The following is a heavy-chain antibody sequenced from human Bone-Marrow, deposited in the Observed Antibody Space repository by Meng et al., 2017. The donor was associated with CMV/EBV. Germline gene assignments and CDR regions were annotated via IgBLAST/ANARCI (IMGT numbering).Heavy chain of an antibody. CDR2: IYYSGST. J-gene: IGHJ5*02. CDR1: GGSISSSSYY. Sequence: GSLRLSCTVSGGSISSSSYYWGWIRQPPGKGLEWVGSIYYSGSTYYNPSLKSRVTISVDTSKNQFSLKLSSVTAADTVVYYCAREDIVVVPAALKGYNWFDPWGQGHLVNVSS. CDR3: AREDIVVVPAALKGYNWFDP. V-gene: IGHV4-39*07. D-gene: IGHD2-2*01.